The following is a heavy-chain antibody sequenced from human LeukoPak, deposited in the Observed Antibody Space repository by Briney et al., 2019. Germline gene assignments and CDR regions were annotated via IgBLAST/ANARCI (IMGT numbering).Heavy chain of an antibody. CDR1: GFTFSGYW. J-gene: IGHJ1*01. V-gene: IGHV3-7*01. D-gene: IGHD3-22*01. Sequence: GGSLRLSCAASGFTFSGYWMTWVRQAPGKGLEWVANIKQDGSEKYYVDSVKGRFTISRDNAKKSLYLQMNSLRAGDTAVYYCARDGGDYYDSSGYPFHHWGQGTLVTVSS. CDR3: ARDGGDYYDSSGYPFHH. CDR2: IKQDGSEK.